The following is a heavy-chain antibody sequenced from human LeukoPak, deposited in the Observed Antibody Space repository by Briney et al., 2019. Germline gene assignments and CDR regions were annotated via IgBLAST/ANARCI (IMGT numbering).Heavy chain of an antibody. J-gene: IGHJ4*02. CDR2: ISGSGGST. CDR3: AKSDLLYYYDSSGYIDY. V-gene: IGHV3-23*01. Sequence: PGGSLRLSCAASGFTFSSYAMSWVRQAPGKGLEWVSAISGSGGSTYYADSVKGRFTISRDNSKNTLYLQMNSLRAEDTAVYYCAKSDLLYYYDSSGYIDYWGQGTLVTVSS. CDR1: GFTFSSYA. D-gene: IGHD3-22*01.